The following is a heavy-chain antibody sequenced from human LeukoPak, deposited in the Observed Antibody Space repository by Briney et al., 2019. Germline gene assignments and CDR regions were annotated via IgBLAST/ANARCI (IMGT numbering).Heavy chain of an antibody. V-gene: IGHV1-2*02. Sequence: ASVKVSCKASGYTFTGYYVHWVRQAPGQGLEWMGWINPNSGATNYAQKFQDRVTMTRDTSTKTVYMELSRLRSDDTALYYCARDELWFGEGYYYMDVWGTGTTVTVSS. J-gene: IGHJ6*03. CDR1: GYTFTGYY. CDR3: ARDELWFGEGYYYMDV. CDR2: INPNSGAT. D-gene: IGHD3-10*01.